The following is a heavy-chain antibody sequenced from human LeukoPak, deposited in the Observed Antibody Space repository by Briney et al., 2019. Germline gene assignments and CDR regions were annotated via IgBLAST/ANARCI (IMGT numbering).Heavy chain of an antibody. V-gene: IGHV3-69-1*01. J-gene: IGHJ4*02. CDR3: VRSNPQGDF. Sequence: GGSLRLSCAASGFXFSNYDMNWVRQAPGKGLEWVSAVTSRGSILYADSLKGRFTITRDNARNSLFLQMNSLRAEDTAVYYCVRSNPQGDFWGQGTLVTVSS. CDR1: GFXFSNYD. CDR2: VTSRGSI.